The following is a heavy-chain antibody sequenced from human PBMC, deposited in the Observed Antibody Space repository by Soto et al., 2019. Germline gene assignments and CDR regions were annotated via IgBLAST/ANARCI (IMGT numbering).Heavy chain of an antibody. J-gene: IGHJ5*02. D-gene: IGHD2-15*01. CDR1: GYTFSDYY. CDR3: ARDLRVYSNSCDP. Sequence: QVQVEQSGAEVKKPGASVKVSCKTSGYTFSDYYMPWVRQAPGQGLEWMGWINPISVNTDYAQKFRGRVTITRDTTLTTPYMELTGLRSDDTAIYYSARDLRVYSNSCDPWRQGTMVTVSS. CDR2: INPISVNT. V-gene: IGHV1-2*02.